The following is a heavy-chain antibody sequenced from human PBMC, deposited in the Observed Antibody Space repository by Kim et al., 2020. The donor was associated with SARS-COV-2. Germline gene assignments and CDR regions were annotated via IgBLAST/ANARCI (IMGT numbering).Heavy chain of an antibody. D-gene: IGHD3-9*01. CDR1: GFNFGRYL. J-gene: IGHJ3*01. V-gene: IGHV3-7*01. CDR3: ARDFEEVRYFDLPAF. CDR2: LKQDESER. Sequence: GGSLRLSCVGSGFNFGRYLMSWVRQAPGKGLEWVANLKQDESERYYVDSVKGRFTIFRDNAMNSLYLQMNSLRVEDTAVYFCARDFEEVRYFDLPAF.